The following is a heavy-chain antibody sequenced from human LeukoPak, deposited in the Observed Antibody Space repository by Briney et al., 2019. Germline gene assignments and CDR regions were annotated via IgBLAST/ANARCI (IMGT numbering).Heavy chain of an antibody. CDR1: GGSISSSSYY. Sequence: SETLSLTCTVSGGSISSSSYYWGWIRQPPGKGLEWIGSIYYSGSTYYNPSLKSRVTISVDTSKNQFSLKLSSVTAADTAVYYCARQVVGYSSRLDYWGQGTLVTVSS. CDR3: ARQVVGYSSRLDY. J-gene: IGHJ4*02. V-gene: IGHV4-39*01. D-gene: IGHD6-13*01. CDR2: IYYSGST.